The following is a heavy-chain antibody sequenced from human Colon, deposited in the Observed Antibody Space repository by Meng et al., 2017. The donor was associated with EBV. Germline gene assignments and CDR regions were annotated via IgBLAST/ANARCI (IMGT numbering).Heavy chain of an antibody. CDR1: GGSISSNGYY. CDR3: ARRRGGSGRDC. D-gene: IGHD3-10*01. V-gene: IGHV4-39*01. J-gene: IGHJ4*02. CDR2: IYHSGST. Sequence: QQQLQRWRPGPVTPQRTQSLTCTVSGGSISSNGYYLDWVRQPPGKGLEWIGAIYHSGSTSYNPSLQSRVTMFVDTSKNQFSLMLTSLTATDTAVDYCARRRGGSGRDCWGQGTLVTVSS.